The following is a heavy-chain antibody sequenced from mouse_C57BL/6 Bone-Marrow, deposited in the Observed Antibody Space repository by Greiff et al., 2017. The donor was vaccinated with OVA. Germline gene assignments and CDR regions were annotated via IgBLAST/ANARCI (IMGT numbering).Heavy chain of an antibody. CDR3: ARIATAGPYYAMDY. D-gene: IGHD1-2*01. Sequence: QVTLKECGPGILQPSQTLSLTCSFSGFSLSTFGMGVGWIRQPSGKGLEWLAHIWWDDDKYYNPALKSRLTISKDTSKNQVFLKIANVDTADTATYYCARIATAGPYYAMDYWGQGTSVTVSS. V-gene: IGHV8-8*01. CDR2: IWWDDDK. CDR1: GFSLSTFGMG. J-gene: IGHJ4*01.